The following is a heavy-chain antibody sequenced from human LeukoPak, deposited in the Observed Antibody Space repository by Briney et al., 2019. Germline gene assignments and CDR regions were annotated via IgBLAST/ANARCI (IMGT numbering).Heavy chain of an antibody. Sequence: GESLRLSCAASGFTFSSYEMNWVRQAPGKGLEWVSYISSSGSTIYYADSVKGRFTISRDNAKNSLYLQMNSLRAEDTAVYYCARDKGYYYDSSGTFDYWGQGTLVTVSS. V-gene: IGHV3-48*03. CDR1: GFTFSSYE. J-gene: IGHJ4*02. CDR3: ARDKGYYYDSSGTFDY. D-gene: IGHD3-22*01. CDR2: ISSSGSTI.